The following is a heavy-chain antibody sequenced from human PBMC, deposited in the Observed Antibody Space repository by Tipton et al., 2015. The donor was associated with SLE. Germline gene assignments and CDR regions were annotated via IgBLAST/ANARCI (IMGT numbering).Heavy chain of an antibody. D-gene: IGHD5-18*01. V-gene: IGHV4-38-2*02. CDR2: VSHGGST. Sequence: TLSLTCTVSGYSISSDYYWGWIRQPPGKGLEWIGSVSHGGSTYYNPSLNSRVTMSVDTPQNQFSLNLSSVTAADTAVYFCARRQRGYSYAPFDSWGQGTLVIVSS. CDR3: ARRQRGYSYAPFDS. J-gene: IGHJ4*02. CDR1: GYSISSDYY.